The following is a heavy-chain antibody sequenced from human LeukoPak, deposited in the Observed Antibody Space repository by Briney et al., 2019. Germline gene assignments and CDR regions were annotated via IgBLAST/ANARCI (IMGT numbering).Heavy chain of an antibody. V-gene: IGHV3-48*04. J-gene: IGHJ4*02. CDR2: ISSSSSTI. Sequence: GGSLRLSCAASGFTFSSYSMNWVRQAPGEGLEWVSYISSSSSTIYYADSVKGRFTISRDNAKNSLYLQMNSLRAEDTAVYYCAREPRDSSGYYHEGFFDYWGQGTLVTVSS. CDR3: AREPRDSSGYYHEGFFDY. D-gene: IGHD3-22*01. CDR1: GFTFSSYS.